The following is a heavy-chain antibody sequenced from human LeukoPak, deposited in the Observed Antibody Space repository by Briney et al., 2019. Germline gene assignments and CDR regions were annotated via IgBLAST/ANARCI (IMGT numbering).Heavy chain of an antibody. J-gene: IGHJ4*02. CDR3: ASGATYYYDSSGYIAFDY. Sequence: GGSLRLSCAASGFTFSSYSMNWVRQAPGKGLEWVSSISSSSSYIYYADSVKGRFTISRDNAKNSLYLQMNSLRAEDTAVYYCASGATYYYDSSGYIAFDYWGQGTLVTVSS. V-gene: IGHV3-21*01. D-gene: IGHD3-22*01. CDR1: GFTFSSYS. CDR2: ISSSSSYI.